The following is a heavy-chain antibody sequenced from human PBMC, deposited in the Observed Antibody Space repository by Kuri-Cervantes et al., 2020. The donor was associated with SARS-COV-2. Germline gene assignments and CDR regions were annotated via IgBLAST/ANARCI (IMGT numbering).Heavy chain of an antibody. J-gene: IGHJ4*02. CDR1: GFTFSSYS. CDR3: ARDSSSPFDY. CDR2: ISSSSSYI. D-gene: IGHD6-6*01. Sequence: GESLKISCAASGFTFSSYSMNWVRQAPGKGLEWVSSISSSSSYIYYVDSVKGRFTISRDNAKNSLYLQMNSLRAEDTAVYYCARDSSSPFDYWGQGTLVTVSS. V-gene: IGHV3-21*01.